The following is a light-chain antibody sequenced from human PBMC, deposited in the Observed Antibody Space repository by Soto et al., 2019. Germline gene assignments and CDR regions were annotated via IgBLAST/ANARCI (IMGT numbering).Light chain of an antibody. J-gene: IGLJ3*02. CDR2: EVS. CDR3: SSYTTSSTRV. V-gene: IGLV2-14*01. Sequence: QSALTQPASVSGSPGQSITFSCTGTSSDVGGYKFVSWYQQHPGKAPKLMIYEVSNRPSGVSNRFSGSKSGNTASLTISGLQAEDEADYYCSSYTTSSTRVFGGGTKLTVL. CDR1: SSDVGGYKF.